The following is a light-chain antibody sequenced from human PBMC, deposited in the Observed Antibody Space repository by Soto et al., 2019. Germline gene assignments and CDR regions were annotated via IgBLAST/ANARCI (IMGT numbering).Light chain of an antibody. CDR1: SSNIGANS. J-gene: IGLJ2*01. V-gene: IGLV1-44*01. CDR3: AAWDDSLNGL. CDR2: SNT. Sequence: QSVLTQPPSVSGTPGQRVTISCSGSSSNIGANSVNWYQQLPGTAPKLLIYSNTLRPSGVPDRFSGSKSGTSASLAISGLQSEDEAVYYCAAWDDSLNGLFGGGTQLTVL.